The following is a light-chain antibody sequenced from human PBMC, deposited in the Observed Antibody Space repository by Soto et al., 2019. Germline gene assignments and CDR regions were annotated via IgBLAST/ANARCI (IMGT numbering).Light chain of an antibody. V-gene: IGKV3-15*01. Sequence: ELVMTQSPDTLSVSPGERATLLCRASQSVRNNLAWYQQKPGQAPRLLIYGVSTRATGVPARFSGSGSGTDFTLTISSLQPEDFAVYYCHQYDNWWTFGQGTKLDIK. J-gene: IGKJ1*01. CDR1: QSVRNN. CDR2: GVS. CDR3: HQYDNWWT.